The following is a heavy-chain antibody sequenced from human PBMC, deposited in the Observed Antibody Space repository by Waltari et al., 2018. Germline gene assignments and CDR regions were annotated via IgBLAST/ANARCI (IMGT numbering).Heavy chain of an antibody. V-gene: IGHV3-7*01. CDR3: AGRGCGWSGSHDAFGI. D-gene: IGHD3-3*01. Sequence: EVQLVEAGGGLVKHGGSLRLSCADSGCTFSSYWMSWVRQASGKGLEWLSNIRQDVRVKATVVSVKVRCTISRDNAKNSLNLQMNALRAEDTAVYYFAGRGCGWSGSHDAFGIWGQGTMVTVSS. CDR2: IRQDVRVK. CDR1: GCTFSSYW. J-gene: IGHJ3*02.